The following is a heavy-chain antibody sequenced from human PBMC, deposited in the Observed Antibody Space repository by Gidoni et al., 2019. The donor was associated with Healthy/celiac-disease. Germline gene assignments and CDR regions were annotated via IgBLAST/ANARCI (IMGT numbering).Heavy chain of an antibody. D-gene: IGHD3-9*01. J-gene: IGHJ4*02. CDR3: ARTYYDILTGYLHFDY. Sequence: EVQLVESGGGLVQPGGSLRLSCAASGFTFSSYDMHWVRQATGKGLEWVSAIGTAGDTYYPGSVKGRFTISRENAKNSLYLQMNSLRAGDTAVYYCARTYYDILTGYLHFDYWGQGTLVTVSS. V-gene: IGHV3-13*01. CDR1: GFTFSSYD. CDR2: IGTAGDT.